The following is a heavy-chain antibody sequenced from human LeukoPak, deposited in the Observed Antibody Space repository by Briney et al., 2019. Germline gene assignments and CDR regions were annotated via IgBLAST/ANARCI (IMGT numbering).Heavy chain of an antibody. CDR2: MNPNSGNT. J-gene: IGHJ4*02. CDR1: GYTLTELS. CDR3: ATHDYSNYLLGY. V-gene: IGHV1-8*01. D-gene: IGHD4-11*01. Sequence: ASVKVSCKVSGYTLTELSMHWVRQATGQGLEWMGWMNPNSGNTGYAQKLQGRVTMTTDTSTSTAYMELRSLRSDDTAVYYCATHDYSNYLLGYWGQGTLVTVSS.